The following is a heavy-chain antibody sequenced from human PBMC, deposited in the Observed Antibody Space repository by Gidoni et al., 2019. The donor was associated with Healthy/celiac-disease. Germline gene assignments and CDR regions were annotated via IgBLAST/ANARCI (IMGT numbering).Heavy chain of an antibody. CDR3: APYSSSSKFDY. V-gene: IGHV4-39*01. CDR1: GGSISSSSYY. CDR2: IYYSGST. D-gene: IGHD6-6*01. Sequence: QLQLQESGPGLVKPSETLSLTCTVSGGSISSSSYYWGWIRQPPGKGLEWIGSIYYSGSTYYNPSLKSRVTISVDTSKNQFSLKLSSVTAADTAVYYCAPYSSSSKFDYWGQETLVTVSS. J-gene: IGHJ4*02.